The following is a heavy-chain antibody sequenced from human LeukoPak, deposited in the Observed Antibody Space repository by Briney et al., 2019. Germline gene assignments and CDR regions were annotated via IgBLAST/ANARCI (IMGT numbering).Heavy chain of an antibody. CDR1: GFTFSSYA. Sequence: PGGSLRLSCAASGFTFSSYALHWVRQSPSKGGECVAVISYDGSNKSYADSVKGRFTISRDNSKNTLYLQINSLKTEDTAVYYCATVHHMGVYGWNGFDFDYWGQGTLVTVSS. CDR2: ISYDGSNK. D-gene: IGHD1-1*01. V-gene: IGHV3-30*04. J-gene: IGHJ4*02. CDR3: ATVHHMGVYGWNGFDFDY.